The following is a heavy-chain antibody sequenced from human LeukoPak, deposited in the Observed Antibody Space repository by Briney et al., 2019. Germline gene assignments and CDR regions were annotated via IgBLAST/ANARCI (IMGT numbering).Heavy chain of an antibody. CDR1: GGSISRYY. CDR2: IYYSGST. Sequence: PSETLSLTCTVSGGSISRYYWSWIRQPPGKGLEWIGYIYYSGSTNYNPSLKSRVTISVDTSKNQFSLKLSSVTAADTAVYYCASGYGRAAGYRDYWGQGTLVTVSS. CDR3: ASGYGRAAGYRDY. V-gene: IGHV4-59*12. J-gene: IGHJ4*02. D-gene: IGHD5-18*01.